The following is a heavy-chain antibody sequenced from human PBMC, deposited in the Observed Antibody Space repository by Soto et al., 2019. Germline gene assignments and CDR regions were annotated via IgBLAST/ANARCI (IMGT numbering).Heavy chain of an antibody. Sequence: GGSLRLSCAASGLSFNFYVMTWVRQAPGKGLEWVSGMSGSGGHIYYADSVKGRFTVSRDNSNSTLYLQMNSLRAEDTAVYYCARAVTQYFDSWGQGSLVTVSS. V-gene: IGHV3-23*01. CDR3: ARAVTQYFDS. D-gene: IGHD4-4*01. J-gene: IGHJ4*02. CDR2: MSGSGGHI. CDR1: GLSFNFYV.